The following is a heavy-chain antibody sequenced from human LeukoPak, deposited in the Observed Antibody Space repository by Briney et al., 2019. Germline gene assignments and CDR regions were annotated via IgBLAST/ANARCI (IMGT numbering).Heavy chain of an antibody. Sequence: PGGSLRLSCAASGFTFSGSTMNWVRQAPGKGVEWVSYITSTSSSIYYADSVRGRFTISRDNAKNSLYLQMNSLRDEDTAVYYCARDRRPLSYWGQGTLVTVSS. J-gene: IGHJ4*02. CDR2: ITSTSSSI. V-gene: IGHV3-48*02. CDR1: GFTFSGST. CDR3: ARDRRPLSY.